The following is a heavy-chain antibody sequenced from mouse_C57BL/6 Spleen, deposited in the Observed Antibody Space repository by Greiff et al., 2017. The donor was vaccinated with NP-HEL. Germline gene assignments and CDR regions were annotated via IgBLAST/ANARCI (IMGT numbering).Heavy chain of an antibody. D-gene: IGHD2-4*01. V-gene: IGHV5-9*01. CDR2: ISGGGGNT. J-gene: IGHJ3*01. CDR3: ARQAYYDYDGGAWFAY. CDR1: GFTFSSYT. Sequence: EVMLVESGGGLVKPGGSLKLSCAASGFTFSSYTMSWVRQTPEKRLEWVATISGGGGNTYYPDSVKGRFTISRDTAKNTLYLQMSSLRSEDTALYYCARQAYYDYDGGAWFAYWGQGTLVTVSA.